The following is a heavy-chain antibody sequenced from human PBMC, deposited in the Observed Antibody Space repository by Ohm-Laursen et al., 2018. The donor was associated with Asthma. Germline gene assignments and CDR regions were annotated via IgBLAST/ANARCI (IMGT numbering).Heavy chain of an antibody. J-gene: IGHJ6*02. D-gene: IGHD1-26*01. V-gene: IGHV3-30*03. CDR3: ARGWELPRYYYYYGMDV. CDR1: GFTFSSYG. CDR2: ISYDGSNK. Sequence: SLRLSCAASGFTFSSYGMHWVRQAPGKGLEWVAVISYDGSNKYYADSVKGRFTISRDNSKNTLYLQMSSLRAEDTAVYYCARGWELPRYYYYYGMDVWGQGTTVTVSS.